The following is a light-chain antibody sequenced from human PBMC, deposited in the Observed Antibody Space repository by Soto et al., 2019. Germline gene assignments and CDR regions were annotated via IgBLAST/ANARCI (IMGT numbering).Light chain of an antibody. V-gene: IGKV3-20*01. J-gene: IGKJ1*01. CDR1: QSVSNNY. CDR2: GAS. Sequence: EIVLTQSPGTLSLSPGERATLSCRASQSVSNNYLAWYQQKPGQAPGLLIYGASNRATGIPDRFSDSGSGTDFTLTISRLEPEDSAVYYCQQYHSWPAFGQGTKVDIK. CDR3: QQYHSWPA.